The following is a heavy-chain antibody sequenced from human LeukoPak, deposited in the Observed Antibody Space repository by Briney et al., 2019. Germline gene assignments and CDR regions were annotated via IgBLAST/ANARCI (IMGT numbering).Heavy chain of an antibody. CDR2: INKGGDST. CDR1: GFSFSTYA. J-gene: IGHJ3*02. V-gene: IGHV3-23*01. D-gene: IGHD1-26*01. Sequence: GGSLRLSCAASGFSFSTYAMSWVRRAPGKGLEWVSAINKGGDSTYYADSVKGRFTISRDNSKNTLHLQMNSLRAEDTAIYYCAKLSGSYPLDIWGQGTMVPVSS. CDR3: AKLSGSYPLDI.